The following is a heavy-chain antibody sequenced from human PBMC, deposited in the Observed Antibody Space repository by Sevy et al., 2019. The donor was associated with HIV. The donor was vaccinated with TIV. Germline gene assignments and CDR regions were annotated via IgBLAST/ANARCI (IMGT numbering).Heavy chain of an antibody. V-gene: IGHV1-8*03. CDR2: MNPNSGNT. J-gene: IGHJ3*02. CDR1: GYTFTSYD. Sequence: ASVKVSCKASGYTFTSYDINWVRQATGQGLEWMGWMNPNSGNTAYAQKFQGRFTIARNTSMSTAYMELSSLRSEDPAVYYCARSISMVRGVIINHDAFDIWGQGTMVTVSS. CDR3: ARSISMVRGVIINHDAFDI. D-gene: IGHD3-10*01.